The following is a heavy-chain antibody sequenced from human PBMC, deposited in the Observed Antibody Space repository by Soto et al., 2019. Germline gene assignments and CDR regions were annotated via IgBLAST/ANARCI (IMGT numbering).Heavy chain of an antibody. V-gene: IGHV1-69*06. CDR2: IIPIFGTA. J-gene: IGHJ6*02. D-gene: IGHD2-2*01. Sequence: QVQLVQSGAEVKKPGSSVKVSCKASGGTFSSYAISWVRQAPGQGLEWMGGIIPIFGTANYAQKFQGRVTITAKKSTSTAYRELSSLRSEDTAVYYCARDLGYCSSTSCYHYYYYGMDVWGQGTTVTVSS. CDR1: GGTFSSYA. CDR3: ARDLGYCSSTSCYHYYYYGMDV.